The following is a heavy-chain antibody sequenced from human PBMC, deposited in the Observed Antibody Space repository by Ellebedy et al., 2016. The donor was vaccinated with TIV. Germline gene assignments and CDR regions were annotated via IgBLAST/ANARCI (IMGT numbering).Heavy chain of an antibody. CDR3: ARRSALIDAFDI. Sequence: MPSETLSLTCTVSGGSISSFYWTWIRQSPGQGLEWIGYIYYGGSTDYNPSLKSRVTISVDTSKNQFFLSLTSVTAADTAVYYCARRSALIDAFDIWGQGTMVTVSS. CDR2: IYYGGST. J-gene: IGHJ3*02. V-gene: IGHV4-59*08. D-gene: IGHD2-15*01. CDR1: GGSISSFY.